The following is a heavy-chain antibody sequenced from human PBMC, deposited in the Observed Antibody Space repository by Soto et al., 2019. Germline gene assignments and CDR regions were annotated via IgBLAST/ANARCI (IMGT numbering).Heavy chain of an antibody. CDR2: INPSGGST. D-gene: IGHD3-9*01. Sequence: VSCKASGYTFTSYYMHWVRQAPGQGLEWMGIINPSGGSTSYAQKFQGRVTMTRDTSTSTVYMELSSLRSEDTAVYYCARDGLTYYDILTGYYGPYYMDGWGKGTTVTVSS. CDR1: GYTFTSYY. V-gene: IGHV1-46*03. CDR3: ARDGLTYYDILTGYYGPYYMDG. J-gene: IGHJ6*03.